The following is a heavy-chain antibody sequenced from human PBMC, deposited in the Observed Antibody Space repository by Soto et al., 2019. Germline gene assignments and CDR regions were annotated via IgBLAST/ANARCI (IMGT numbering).Heavy chain of an antibody. CDR3: AILTLSYGDYVFDY. J-gene: IGHJ4*02. CDR2: ISYSGNT. D-gene: IGHD4-17*01. V-gene: IGHV4-31*03. Sequence: SETLSLTCTVSGGSVNVGDHYWSWIRQFPGRGLEWIGYISYSGNTYYNPSLKGRVTLSLDISKSQFSLKLASVTAADTAMYYCAILTLSYGDYVFDYWGQGTLVTVSS. CDR1: GGSVNVGDHY.